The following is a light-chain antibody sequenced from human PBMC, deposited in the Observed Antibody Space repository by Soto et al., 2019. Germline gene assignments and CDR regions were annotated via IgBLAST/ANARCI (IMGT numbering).Light chain of an antibody. CDR2: EGS. CDR3: GSYAGSRTDV. J-gene: IGLJ1*01. V-gene: IGLV2-23*01. CDR1: SSDVGSYNL. Sequence: QSALTQPASVSGSPGQSITISCTGTSSDVGSYNLVSWYQHHPGKAPKLMISEGSKRPSGVSDRFSGSKSGNTASLTISGLQAEDEADYYCGSYAGSRTDVFGTGTKLTVL.